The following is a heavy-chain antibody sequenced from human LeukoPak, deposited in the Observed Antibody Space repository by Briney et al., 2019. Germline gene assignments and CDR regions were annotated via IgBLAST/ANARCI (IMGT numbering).Heavy chain of an antibody. CDR3: ARDSGGGYCSGGSCLRWDY. CDR2: ISAYNGNT. Sequence: ASVKVSCKASGYTFTSYGISWVRQAPGQGLEWMGWISAYNGNTNYAQKFQGRVTMTRDTSTSTVYMELSSLRSEDTAVYYCARDSGGGYCSGGSCLRWDYWGQGTLVTVSS. CDR1: GYTFTSYG. D-gene: IGHD2-15*01. V-gene: IGHV1-18*01. J-gene: IGHJ4*02.